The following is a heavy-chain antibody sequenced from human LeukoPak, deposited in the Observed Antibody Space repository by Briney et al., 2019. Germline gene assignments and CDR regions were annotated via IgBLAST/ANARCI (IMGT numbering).Heavy chain of an antibody. V-gene: IGHV3-21*01. CDR2: ISSSSSYI. J-gene: IGHJ4*02. Sequence: GGSLRLSCAASGFTFSSYSMNWVRQAPGKGLEWVSSISSSSSYIYYADSVKGRFTISRDNAKNSLYLQMNSLRAEDTAVYYCARDSGAQLELPTYWGQGTLVTVST. CDR3: ARDSGAQLELPTY. CDR1: GFTFSSYS. D-gene: IGHD1-7*01.